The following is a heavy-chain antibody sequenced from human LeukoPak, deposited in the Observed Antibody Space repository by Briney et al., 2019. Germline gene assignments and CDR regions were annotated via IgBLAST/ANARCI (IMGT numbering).Heavy chain of an antibody. CDR2: MNPNSGNT. Sequence: ASVKVSCKASGYTFTSYDINWVRQATGQGLEWMGWMNPNSGNTGHAQKFQGRVTMTRNTSISTAYMELSSLRSEDTAVYYCARDQLGDYYDSSGAFDYWGQGTLVTVSS. CDR3: ARDQLGDYYDSSGAFDY. V-gene: IGHV1-8*01. D-gene: IGHD3-22*01. CDR1: GYTFTSYD. J-gene: IGHJ4*02.